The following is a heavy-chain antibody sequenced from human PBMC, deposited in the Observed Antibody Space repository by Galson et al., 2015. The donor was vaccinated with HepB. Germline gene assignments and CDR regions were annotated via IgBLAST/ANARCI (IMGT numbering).Heavy chain of an antibody. V-gene: IGHV3-48*01. CDR1: GFTFSSYS. CDR3: ATILVVPAATLVDY. J-gene: IGHJ4*02. CDR2: ISSSSSTI. D-gene: IGHD2-2*01. Sequence: SLRLSCAASGFTFSSYSMNWVRQAPGKGLEWVSYISSSSSTIYYADSVKGRFTISRDNAKNSLYLQMNSLRAEDTAVYYCATILVVPAATLVDYWGQGTLVTVSS.